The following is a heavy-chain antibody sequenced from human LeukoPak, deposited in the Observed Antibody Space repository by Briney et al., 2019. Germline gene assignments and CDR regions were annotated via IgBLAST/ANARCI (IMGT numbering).Heavy chain of an antibody. CDR2: IIPIFGTA. Sequence: ASVKVSCKASGGTFSSYAISWVRQAPGRGLEWMGGIIPIFGTANYAQKFQGRVTITADESTSTAYMELSSLRSEDTAVYYCARGLASTNFWSGYLDYYYYGMDVWGQGTTVTVSS. CDR3: ARGLASTNFWSGYLDYYYYGMDV. V-gene: IGHV1-69*01. CDR1: GGTFSSYA. D-gene: IGHD3-3*01. J-gene: IGHJ6*02.